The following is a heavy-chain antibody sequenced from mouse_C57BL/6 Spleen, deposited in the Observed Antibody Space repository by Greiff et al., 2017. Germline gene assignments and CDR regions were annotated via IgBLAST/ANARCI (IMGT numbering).Heavy chain of an antibody. CDR1: GYTFTSYW. D-gene: IGHD2-1*01. V-gene: IGHV1-55*01. Sequence: QVQLQQPGAELVKPGASVKMSCKASGYTFTSYWITWVKQRPGQGLEWIGDIYPGSGSTNYNEKFKSKATLPVDTSSSTAYMQLSILTSEDSAVYYCAIMVTTSYYAMDYWGQGTSVTVSS. J-gene: IGHJ4*01. CDR2: IYPGSGST. CDR3: AIMVTTSYYAMDY.